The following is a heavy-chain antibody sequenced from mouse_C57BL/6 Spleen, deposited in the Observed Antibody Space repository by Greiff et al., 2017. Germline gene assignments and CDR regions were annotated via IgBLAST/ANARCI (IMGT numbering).Heavy chain of an antibody. D-gene: IGHD2-4*01. CDR3: TAPIYYDYDGYYAMDY. CDR1: GYTFTDYE. J-gene: IGHJ4*01. CDR2: IDPETGGT. Sequence: QVHVKQSGAELVRPGASVTLSCKASGYTFTDYEMHWVKQTPVHGLEWIGAIDPETGGTADNQKFKGKAILTADKSSSTAYMELRSLTSEDSAVYYCTAPIYYDYDGYYAMDYWGQGTSVTVSS. V-gene: IGHV1-15*01.